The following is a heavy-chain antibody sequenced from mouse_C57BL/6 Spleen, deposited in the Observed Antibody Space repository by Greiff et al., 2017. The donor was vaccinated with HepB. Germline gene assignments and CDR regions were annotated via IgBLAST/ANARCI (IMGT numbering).Heavy chain of an antibody. CDR3: ANGGFRYAMDY. V-gene: IGHV1-82*01. Sequence: VQLQQSGPELVKPGASVKISCKASGYAFSSSWMNWVKQRPGKGLEWIGRIYPGDGDTNYNGKFKGKATLTADKSSSTAYMQLSSLTSEDSAVYFCANGGFRYAMDYWGQGTSVTVSS. D-gene: IGHD1-1*02. CDR2: IYPGDGDT. CDR1: GYAFSSSW. J-gene: IGHJ4*01.